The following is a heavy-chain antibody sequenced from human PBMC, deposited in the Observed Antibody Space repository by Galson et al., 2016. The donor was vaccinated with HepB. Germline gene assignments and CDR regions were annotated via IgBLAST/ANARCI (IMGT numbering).Heavy chain of an antibody. CDR3: VRGRASGYWRRYYYGMDV. Sequence: GKGLEWIGSIYYSGNTYYNPSLKSRVTMSVDTSKNQFSLKLSSVTAADTAVYYCVRGRASGYWRRYYYGMDVWGQGTTVTVSS. V-gene: IGHV4-39*01. D-gene: IGHD2-8*02. CDR2: IYYSGNT. J-gene: IGHJ6*02.